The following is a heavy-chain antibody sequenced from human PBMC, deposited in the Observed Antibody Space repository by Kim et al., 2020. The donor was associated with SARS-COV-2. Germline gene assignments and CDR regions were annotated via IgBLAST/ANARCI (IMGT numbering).Heavy chain of an antibody. J-gene: IGHJ3*02. Sequence: SVKVRFTISSDNSKNTLYLQMNSLRAEDTAVFYCASMLTMIVVVSPAFDIWGEGTMVTVSS. D-gene: IGHD3-22*01. CDR3: ASMLTMIVVVSPAFDI. V-gene: IGHV3-23*01.